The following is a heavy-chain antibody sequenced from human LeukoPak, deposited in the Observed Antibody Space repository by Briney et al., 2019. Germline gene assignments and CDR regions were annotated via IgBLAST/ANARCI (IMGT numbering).Heavy chain of an antibody. CDR3: AKGIESGYYYGMDV. Sequence: GGSLRLSCAASGFTFSSYGMHWVRQAPGKGLEWVAVISYDGSNKYYANSVKGRFTISRDNSKNTLYLQMNSLRAEDTAVYYCAKGIESGYYYGMDVWGQGTTVTVSS. D-gene: IGHD1-26*01. CDR1: GFTFSSYG. V-gene: IGHV3-30*18. J-gene: IGHJ6*02. CDR2: ISYDGSNK.